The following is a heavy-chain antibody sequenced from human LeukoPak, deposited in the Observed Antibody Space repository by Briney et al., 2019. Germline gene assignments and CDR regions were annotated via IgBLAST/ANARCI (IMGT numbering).Heavy chain of an antibody. Sequence: PGGSLRLSCAASGFTVSSNYMSWVRQAPGKGLEWVSVIYSGGFTYYADSVKGRFTISRDNSKNTLYLQMNSLRAEDTAVYYCARVTAVAGTSVGVDAWGQGILVTVS. CDR3: ARVTAVAGTSVGVDA. CDR1: GFTVSSNY. V-gene: IGHV3-53*01. D-gene: IGHD6-19*01. J-gene: IGHJ4*02. CDR2: IYSGGFT.